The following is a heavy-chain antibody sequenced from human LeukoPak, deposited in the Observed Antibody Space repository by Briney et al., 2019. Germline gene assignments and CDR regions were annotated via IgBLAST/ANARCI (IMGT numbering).Heavy chain of an antibody. Sequence: SQTLSLTCTVSGGSISSGGYYWSWIRQHPEKGLEWIGYIYYSGSTYYNPSLKSRVTISVDTSKNQFSLKLSSVTAADTAVYYCARDIAAAGTGWFDPWGQGTLVTVSS. V-gene: IGHV4-31*03. CDR3: ARDIAAAGTGWFDP. D-gene: IGHD6-13*01. CDR2: IYYSGST. CDR1: GGSISSGGYY. J-gene: IGHJ5*02.